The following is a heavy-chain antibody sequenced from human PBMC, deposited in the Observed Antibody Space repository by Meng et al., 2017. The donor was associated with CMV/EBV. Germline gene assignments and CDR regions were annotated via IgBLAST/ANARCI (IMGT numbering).Heavy chain of an antibody. Sequence: GSLRLSCTVSGGSISSYYWSWIRQPPGKGLEWIGYIYYSGSTNYNPSLKSRVTISVDTSKNQFSLKLSSVTAADTAMYYCARGIFGVAQWGQGTLVTVS. CDR1: GGSISSYY. CDR3: ARGIFGVAQ. J-gene: IGHJ4*02. D-gene: IGHD3-3*01. V-gene: IGHV4-59*12. CDR2: IYYSGST.